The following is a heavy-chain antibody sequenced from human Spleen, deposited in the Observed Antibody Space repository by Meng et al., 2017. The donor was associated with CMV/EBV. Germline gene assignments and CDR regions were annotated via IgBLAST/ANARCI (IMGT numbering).Heavy chain of an antibody. CDR2: INTYNGNT. J-gene: IGHJ6*02. Sequence: ASVKVSCKASGYRLTSYGISWVRQAPGQGLEWMGWINTYNGNTTYAQKLQGRVTMATDTSTSTAYMELRSLRSDDTAVYYCARAWPFGKQQLPVLYYYGMDVWGQGTTVTVSS. V-gene: IGHV1-18*01. CDR3: ARAWPFGKQQLPVLYYYGMDV. D-gene: IGHD6-13*01. CDR1: GYRLTSYG.